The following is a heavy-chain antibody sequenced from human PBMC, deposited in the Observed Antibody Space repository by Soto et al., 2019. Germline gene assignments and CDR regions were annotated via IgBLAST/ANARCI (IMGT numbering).Heavy chain of an antibody. J-gene: IGHJ5*02. Sequence: SETLSLTCTVSGGSISSGGYYWSWIRQPPGKGLEWIGYIYYSGSTNYNPSLKSRVTISVDTSKNQFSLKLSSVTAADTAVYYCARSESKLWFGEQMVWFDPWGQGTLVTVSS. CDR3: ARSESKLWFGEQMVWFDP. CDR2: IYYSGST. CDR1: GGSISSGGYY. D-gene: IGHD3-10*01. V-gene: IGHV4-61*08.